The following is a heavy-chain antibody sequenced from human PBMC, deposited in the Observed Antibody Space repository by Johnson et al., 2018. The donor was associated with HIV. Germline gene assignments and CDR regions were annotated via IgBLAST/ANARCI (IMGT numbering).Heavy chain of an antibody. Sequence: ASGFTFSSYGMHWVRQAPGKGLEWVAFIRYDGSNKYYADSVKGRFTISRDNSKNTLYLQMNSLRAEDTAVYYCAKGSVAVLDAFDIWGQGTMVTVSS. CDR2: IRYDGSNK. CDR1: GFTFSSYG. J-gene: IGHJ3*02. V-gene: IGHV3-30*02. D-gene: IGHD4-23*01. CDR3: AKGSVAVLDAFDI.